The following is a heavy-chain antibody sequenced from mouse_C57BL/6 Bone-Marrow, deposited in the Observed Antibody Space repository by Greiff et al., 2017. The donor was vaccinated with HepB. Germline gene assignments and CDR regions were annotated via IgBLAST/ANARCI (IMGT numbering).Heavy chain of an antibody. D-gene: IGHD2-5*01. V-gene: IGHV1-52*01. Sequence: QVHVKQPGAELVRPGSSVKLSCKASGYTFTSYWMHWVKQRPIQGLEWIGNIDPSDSETHYNQKFKDKATLTVDKSSSTAYMQLSSLTSEDSAVYYCARGGYYSNFYYYAMDYWGQGTSVTVSS. CDR1: GYTFTSYW. CDR2: IDPSDSET. CDR3: ARGGYYSNFYYYAMDY. J-gene: IGHJ4*01.